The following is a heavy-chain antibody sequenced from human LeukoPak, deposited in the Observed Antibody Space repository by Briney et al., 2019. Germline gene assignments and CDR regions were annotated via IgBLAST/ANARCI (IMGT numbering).Heavy chain of an antibody. V-gene: IGHV1-2*02. D-gene: IGHD6-13*01. Sequence: ASVKVSCKASGYTFTGYYMHWVRQAPGQGLEWMGWINPNSGGTNYAQKFQGRVTMTRDTSISTAYMELSRLRSDDTAVYYCERDLATIAAANDAFDIWGQGTMVTVSS. CDR2: INPNSGGT. J-gene: IGHJ3*02. CDR3: ERDLATIAAANDAFDI. CDR1: GYTFTGYY.